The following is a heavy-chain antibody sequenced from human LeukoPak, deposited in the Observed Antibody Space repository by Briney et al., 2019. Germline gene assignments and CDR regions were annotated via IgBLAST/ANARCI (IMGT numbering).Heavy chain of an antibody. V-gene: IGHV4-38-2*02. CDR3: ARVTGIAVAGTYY. CDR2: IYHSGST. CDR1: GDSINNFY. D-gene: IGHD6-19*01. J-gene: IGHJ4*02. Sequence: PSETLSLTCTVSGDSINNFYWSWIRQPPGKGLEWIGSIYHSGSTYYNPSLKSRVTISVDTSKNQFSLKLSSVTAADTAVYYCARVTGIAVAGTYYWGQGTLVTVSS.